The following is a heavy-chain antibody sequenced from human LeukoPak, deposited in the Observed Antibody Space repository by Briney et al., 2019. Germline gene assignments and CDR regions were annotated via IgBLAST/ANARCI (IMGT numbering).Heavy chain of an antibody. V-gene: IGHV5-10-1*01. D-gene: IGHD3-10*01. CDR2: IDPSDSYT. J-gene: IGHJ5*02. Sequence: GESLKISCKGSGYSFTSYWISWLRQMPGKGLEWMGRIDPSDSYTNYSPSFQGHVTISADKSISTAYLQWSSLKASDTAMYYCARIRGGWFDPWGQGTLVTVSS. CDR1: GYSFTSYW. CDR3: ARIRGGWFDP.